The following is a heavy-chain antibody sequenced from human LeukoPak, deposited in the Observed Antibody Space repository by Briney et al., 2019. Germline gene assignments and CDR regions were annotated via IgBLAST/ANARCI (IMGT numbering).Heavy chain of an antibody. D-gene: IGHD6-19*01. CDR2: IKTDGSST. Sequence: GGSLRLSCAASGLSFSSYWMHWVRQAPGKGLVWVSRIKTDGSSTSYADSVKGRFTISRDNAKNTLYLQMNSLRVEDTAVYYCARGKQWLLQAFLAFDIWGLGTMVTVSS. CDR1: GLSFSSYW. J-gene: IGHJ3*02. CDR3: ARGKQWLLQAFLAFDI. V-gene: IGHV3-74*01.